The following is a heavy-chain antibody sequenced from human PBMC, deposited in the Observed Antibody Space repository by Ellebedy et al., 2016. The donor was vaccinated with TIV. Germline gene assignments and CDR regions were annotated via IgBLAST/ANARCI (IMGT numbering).Heavy chain of an antibody. CDR1: GFIFDDAA. J-gene: IGHJ4*02. CDR2: INWNSGII. CDR3: MRGGPIDY. Sequence: SLKISXVGSGFIFDDAAMHWVRQAPGKGLEWVSGINWNSGIIGYADSVKGRFTISRDNAKNTLYLQMNGLRDEDTALYYCMRGGPIDYWGQGTLVTVSS. D-gene: IGHD2-15*01. V-gene: IGHV3-9*01.